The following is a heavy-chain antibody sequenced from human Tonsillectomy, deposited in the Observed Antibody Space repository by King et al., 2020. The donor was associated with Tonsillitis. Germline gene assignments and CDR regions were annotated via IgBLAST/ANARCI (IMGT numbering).Heavy chain of an antibody. V-gene: IGHV3-33*01. CDR3: ARDYTKWSGGGDY. Sequence: VQLVESGGVVVQPGRSLRLSCAASGFTFSTYGMHWVRQAPGMGLEWVAVIWYDGRHEYYADSVKGRFTISRDNLKKTLYLQMNSLRVDDTAMYYGARDYTKWSGGGDYWGQGTLVTVSS. D-gene: IGHD2-15*01. CDR1: GFTFSTYG. CDR2: IWYDGRHE. J-gene: IGHJ4*02.